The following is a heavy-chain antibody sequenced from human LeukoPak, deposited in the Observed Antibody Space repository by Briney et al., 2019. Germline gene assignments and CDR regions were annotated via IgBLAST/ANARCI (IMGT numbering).Heavy chain of an antibody. CDR3: ARDRRRRTYYYDSSGYYFGDY. Sequence: GGSLRLSCAASGFTFSSYAMHWVRQAPGKGLEWVAVISYDGSNKYYADSVKGRFTISGDNSKNTLYLQMNSLRAEDTAVCYCARDRRRRTYYYDSSGYYFGDYWGQGTLVTVSS. J-gene: IGHJ4*02. CDR2: ISYDGSNK. V-gene: IGHV3-30-3*01. D-gene: IGHD3-22*01. CDR1: GFTFSSYA.